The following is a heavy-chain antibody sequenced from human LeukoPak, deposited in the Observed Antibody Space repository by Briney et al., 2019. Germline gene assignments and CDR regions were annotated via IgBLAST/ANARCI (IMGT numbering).Heavy chain of an antibody. Sequence: GSLRLSCAASGFSFSTYAMSWVRQAPGKGLEWVSAITGSGGSTFYADSVKGRFTISRDNSKNTLYLQMNSLRAEDTAVYYCAPRIAASGTGFDCWGQGTLVTVSS. V-gene: IGHV3-23*01. CDR1: GFSFSTYA. CDR2: ITGSGGST. D-gene: IGHD6-13*01. CDR3: APRIAASGTGFDC. J-gene: IGHJ4*02.